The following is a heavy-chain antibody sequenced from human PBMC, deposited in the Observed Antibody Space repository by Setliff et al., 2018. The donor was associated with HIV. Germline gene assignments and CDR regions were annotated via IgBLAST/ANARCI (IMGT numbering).Heavy chain of an antibody. CDR2: ISSDSNYI. V-gene: IGHV3-21*01. Sequence: GGSLRLSCAASGFTVSSYSMSWVRQAPGKGLEWVASISSDSNYIYNADAMKGRYTVSRNNARNSLFLQMNNLRVEDTAVYYCATRPPTDYWGQGTLVTVSS. CDR1: GFTVSSYS. J-gene: IGHJ4*02. CDR3: ATRPPTDY.